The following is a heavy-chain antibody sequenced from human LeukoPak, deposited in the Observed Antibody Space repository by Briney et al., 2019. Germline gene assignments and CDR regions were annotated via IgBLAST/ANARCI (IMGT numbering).Heavy chain of an antibody. J-gene: IGHJ4*02. V-gene: IGHV5-51*01. D-gene: IGHD1-14*01. CDR2: IYPGDSDS. CDR1: GYSFTNYW. CDR3: ARQGRTTSPGYNREFDY. Sequence: GESLKISCKGSGYSFTNYWIGWVRQMPGKGLEWMGIIYPGDSDSRYSPSFQGQVTISADKSISTAYLQWSSLKASDTAMYYCARQGRTTSPGYNREFDYWGQGTLVTVSS.